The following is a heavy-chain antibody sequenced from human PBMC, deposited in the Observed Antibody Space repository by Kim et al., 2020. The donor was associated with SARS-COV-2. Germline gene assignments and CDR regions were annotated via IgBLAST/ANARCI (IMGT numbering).Heavy chain of an antibody. CDR1: GGSFSGYY. Sequence: SETLSLTCAVYGGSFSGYYWSWIRQPPGKGLEWIGEINHSGSTNYNPSLKSRVTISVDTSKNQFSLKLSSVTAADTTVYYCARKGKLLWFGVYAFDIWGQGTMVTVSS. D-gene: IGHD3-10*01. CDR2: INHSGST. CDR3: ARKGKLLWFGVYAFDI. V-gene: IGHV4-34*01. J-gene: IGHJ3*02.